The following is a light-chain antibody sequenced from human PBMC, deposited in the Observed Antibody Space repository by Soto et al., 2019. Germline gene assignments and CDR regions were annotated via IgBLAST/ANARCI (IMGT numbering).Light chain of an antibody. CDR1: QSVSSSF. CDR3: QQCASSPLFA. J-gene: IGKJ3*01. CDR2: GAS. V-gene: IGKV3-20*01. Sequence: EIVLTQSPGTLSLSPGERATLSCRASQSVSSSFLAWYQQKPGQAPRLLIYGASSRATGIPDRFSGSGSGADFTLTISRLEPEDFAVYYCQQCASSPLFAFGPGTKVDVK.